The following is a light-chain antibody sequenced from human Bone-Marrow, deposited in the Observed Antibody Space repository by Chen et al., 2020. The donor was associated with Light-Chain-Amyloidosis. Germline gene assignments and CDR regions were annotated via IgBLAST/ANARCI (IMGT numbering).Light chain of an antibody. V-gene: IGLV3-21*02. Sequence: SYVLTQPSSVSVAPGQTATIACGGNNIGSTSVHWYQQTPGQAPLLVVYDDSDRPSGIPERLSGSNSGNTASRNISRVEAGDEADYYCQVWDRSSDRPVCGGGTKLTVL. CDR2: DDS. CDR3: QVWDRSSDRPV. J-gene: IGLJ3*02. CDR1: NIGSTS.